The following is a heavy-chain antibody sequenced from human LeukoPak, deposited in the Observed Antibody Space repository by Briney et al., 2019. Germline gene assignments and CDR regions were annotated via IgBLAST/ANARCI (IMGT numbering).Heavy chain of an antibody. D-gene: IGHD6-13*01. CDR3: ARPLAAAGPIDH. CDR1: GGSISSSSYY. J-gene: IGHJ4*02. Sequence: SETLSLTCTVSGGSISSSSYYWGWIRQPPGKGLEWIGCIYYSGSTYYNPSLKSRVTISVDTSKNQFSLKLSSVTAADTAVYYCARPLAAAGPIDHWGQGTLVTVSS. V-gene: IGHV4-39*01. CDR2: IYYSGST.